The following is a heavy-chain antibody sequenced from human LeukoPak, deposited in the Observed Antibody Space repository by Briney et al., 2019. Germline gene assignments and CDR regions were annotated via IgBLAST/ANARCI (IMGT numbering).Heavy chain of an antibody. CDR1: GGSISSGDYY. CDR2: IYYSGST. D-gene: IGHD6-19*01. Sequence: SQTLSLTCTVSGGSISSGDYYWSWIRQPPGKGLEWIGYIYYSGSTNYNPSLKSRVTISVDTSKNQFSLKLSSVTAADTAVYYCASSDPQKQWLAPPTTEHGAFDTWGQGAMVTVSS. CDR3: ASSDPQKQWLAPPTTEHGAFDT. J-gene: IGHJ3*02. V-gene: IGHV4-61*08.